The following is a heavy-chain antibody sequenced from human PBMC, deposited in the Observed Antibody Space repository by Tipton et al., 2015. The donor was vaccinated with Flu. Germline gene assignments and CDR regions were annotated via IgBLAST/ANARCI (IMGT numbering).Heavy chain of an antibody. CDR3: AKDPQGSSWPEYFQH. V-gene: IGHV3-48*03. CDR1: GFTFSSYE. Sequence: SLRLSCAASGFTFSSYEMNWVRQAPGKGLEWVSYISGGGDTIYYADSVKGRFTISRDTSKNTLYLQMNSLRAEDTAVYYCAKDPQGSSWPEYFQHWGQGTRVTVSS. D-gene: IGHD6-13*01. CDR2: ISGGGDTI. J-gene: IGHJ1*01.